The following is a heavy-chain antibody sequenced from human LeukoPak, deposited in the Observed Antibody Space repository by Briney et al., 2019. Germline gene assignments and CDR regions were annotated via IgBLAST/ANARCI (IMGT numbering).Heavy chain of an antibody. CDR1: GYSFISYW. CDR2: IYPSDSET. CDR3: ARQVAVAAWEY. Sequence: GECLKISCKGSGYSFISYWIGWVRLMPGKGLEWMGIIYPSDSETRYSPSFQGQVTISADKSISTAYLQWSSLKASDTAMYYCARQVAVAAWEYWGQGTLVTVSS. J-gene: IGHJ4*02. D-gene: IGHD6-19*01. V-gene: IGHV5-51*01.